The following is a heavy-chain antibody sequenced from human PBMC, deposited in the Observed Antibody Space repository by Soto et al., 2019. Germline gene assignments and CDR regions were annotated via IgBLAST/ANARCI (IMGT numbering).Heavy chain of an antibody. D-gene: IGHD6-19*01. CDR1: GFTFSSYA. J-gene: IGHJ4*02. CDR2: ISGSGGDT. CDR3: AKEGLRSLYFFDF. Sequence: EVQLLESGGGLVQPGGSLRLSCAASGFTFSSYAMSWVRQAPGKGLEWVSTISGSGGDTYYADSVKGRFTISRDNSKNTLYLQMNSLRAEDTAVYYCAKEGLRSLYFFDFWGQGTLVTVSS. V-gene: IGHV3-23*01.